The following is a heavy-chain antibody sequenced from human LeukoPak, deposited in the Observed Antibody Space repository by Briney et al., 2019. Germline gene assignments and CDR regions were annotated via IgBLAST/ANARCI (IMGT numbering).Heavy chain of an antibody. D-gene: IGHD3-16*01. V-gene: IGHV3-72*01. CDR1: GFTFSSYG. CDR2: IRNKANSYTT. Sequence: GGSLRLSCAASGFTFSSYGTHWVRQAAGKGLEWVGRIRNKANSYTTEYAASVKGRFTISRDDSKNSLYLQMNSLKTEDTAVYYCAQSGSYAAFDCWGQGTLVTVSS. CDR3: AQSGSYAAFDC. J-gene: IGHJ4*02.